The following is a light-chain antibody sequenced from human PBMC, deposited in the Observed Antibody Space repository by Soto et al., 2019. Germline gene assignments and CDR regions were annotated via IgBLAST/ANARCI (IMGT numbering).Light chain of an antibody. CDR1: QGVSSS. CDR2: GAS. J-gene: IGKJ1*01. Sequence: EILMTQSPATLSVSPGERATLSCRASQGVSSSLAWYQQKPGQAPWLLIYGASTRATGIPARFSGSASGTEFTLTISSLQAEDFAVYYCQQYKNGWTFGQGTKVDIK. CDR3: QQYKNGWT. V-gene: IGKV3-15*01.